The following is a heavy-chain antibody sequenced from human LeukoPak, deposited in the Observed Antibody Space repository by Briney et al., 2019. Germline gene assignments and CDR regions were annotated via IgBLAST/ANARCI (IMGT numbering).Heavy chain of an antibody. V-gene: IGHV4-59*01. J-gene: IGHJ4*02. CDR2: IYYSGST. Sequence: SETLSLTCTVSGGSISSYYWSWIRQPPGKGLEWIGYIYYSGSTNYNPSLKSRVTISVDTSKNQFSLKLSSVTAADTAVYYCARDRSSSGVFFDYWGQETLVTVSS. CDR3: ARDRSSSGVFFDY. CDR1: GGSISSYY. D-gene: IGHD6-19*01.